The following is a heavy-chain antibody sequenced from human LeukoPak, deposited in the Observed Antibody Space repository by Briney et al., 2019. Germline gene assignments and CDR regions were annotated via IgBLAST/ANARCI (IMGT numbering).Heavy chain of an antibody. CDR2: IRSKAYGGTT. V-gene: IGHV3-49*04. D-gene: IGHD4-17*01. CDR3: TRETTPYY. J-gene: IGHJ4*02. CDR1: GFTFSSYW. Sequence: GGSLRLSCAASGFTFSSYWMTWVRQAPGKGLEWVGFIRSKAYGGTTEYAASVKGRFTISRDDSKSIAYLQMNSLKTEDTAVYYCTRETTPYYWGQGTLVTVSS.